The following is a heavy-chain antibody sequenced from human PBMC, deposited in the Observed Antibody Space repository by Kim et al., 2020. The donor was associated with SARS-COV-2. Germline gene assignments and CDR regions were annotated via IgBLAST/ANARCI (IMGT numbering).Heavy chain of an antibody. CDR2: IYYSGST. J-gene: IGHJ6*02. Sequence: SETLSLTCTVSGGSISSSSYYWGWIRQPPGKGLEWIGSIYYSGSTYYNPSLKSRVTISVDTSKNQFSLKLSSVTAADTAVYYCASRIAVAGVAVGDYYYYYGMDVWGQGTTVTVSS. CDR3: ASRIAVAGVAVGDYYYYYGMDV. V-gene: IGHV4-39*01. CDR1: GGSISSSSYY. D-gene: IGHD6-19*01.